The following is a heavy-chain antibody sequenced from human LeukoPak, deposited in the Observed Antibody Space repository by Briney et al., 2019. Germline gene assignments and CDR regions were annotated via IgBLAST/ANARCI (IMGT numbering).Heavy chain of an antibody. CDR2: IYTSGSI. D-gene: IGHD6-19*01. J-gene: IGHJ4*02. CDR1: GDSTTSGSYY. CDR3: ARGTTFAVAYWFDY. V-gene: IGHV4-61*02. Sequence: SQTLSLTCTVSGDSTTSGSYYWTWIRQPAGKGLEWIGRIYTSGSINYNPSLKSRVTISRDTSKNQFSLKLNSVTAADTAVYFCARGTTFAVAYWFDYWGQGALVTVSS.